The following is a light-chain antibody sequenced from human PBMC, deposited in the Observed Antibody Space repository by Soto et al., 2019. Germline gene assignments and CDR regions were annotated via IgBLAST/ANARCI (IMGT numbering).Light chain of an antibody. J-gene: IGKJ4*01. CDR3: QQYNNWPLT. CDR2: GAS. V-gene: IGKV3D-15*01. Sequence: EMVLTQSPGILSLSQGERATLSCGASQSFSNDFLAWYQQKAGQPPRLLIYGASTRATDVPDRFSGSGSGTEFTLTISSLQSEDFAVYYCQQYNNWPLTFGGGTKVDI. CDR1: QSFSNDF.